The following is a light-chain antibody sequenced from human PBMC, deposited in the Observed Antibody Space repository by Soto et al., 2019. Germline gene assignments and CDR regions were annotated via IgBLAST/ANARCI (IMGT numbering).Light chain of an antibody. J-gene: IGLJ1*01. V-gene: IGLV1-44*01. CDR2: FNI. Sequence: QSVLSQPPSASGTPGQRVTISCSGSSSNIGSNTVSWYQQFPGTAPKLLIYFNIQRPSGVPDRFSGSKSGTSASLAISGLQSEDKADYYCAAWDDSLNGYVFXTGTKVTVL. CDR1: SSNIGSNT. CDR3: AAWDDSLNGYV.